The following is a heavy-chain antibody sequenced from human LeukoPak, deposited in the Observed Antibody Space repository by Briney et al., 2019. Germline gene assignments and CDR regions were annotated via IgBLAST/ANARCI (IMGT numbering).Heavy chain of an antibody. D-gene: IGHD1-14*01. V-gene: IGHV4-34*01. Sequence: SETLSLTCAVYGGSFSGYYWSWIRQPPGKGLGWIGEINHSGSTNYNPSLKSRVTISVDTSKNQFSLKLSSVTAADTAVYYCARGTWYDPNWFDPWGQGTLVTVSS. CDR2: INHSGST. J-gene: IGHJ5*02. CDR3: ARGTWYDPNWFDP. CDR1: GGSFSGYY.